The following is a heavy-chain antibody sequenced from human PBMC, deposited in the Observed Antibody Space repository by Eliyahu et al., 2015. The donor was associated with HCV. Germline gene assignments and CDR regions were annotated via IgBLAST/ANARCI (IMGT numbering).Heavy chain of an antibody. V-gene: IGHV3-9*01. J-gene: IGHJ4*02. CDR2: ISWNSGIK. CDR1: GFSXDAYA. D-gene: IGHD6-13*01. Sequence: EVHLVESGGGLVQPGRSLRLSCAASGFSXDAYAMHWVRQXPGKGLEGVSGISWNSGIKGYADSVKGRFTISRDNAKNSLYLQMNSLRVEDTALYYCAKGGAAAVSQPTDSWGQGTLVTVSS. CDR3: AKGGAAAVSQPTDS.